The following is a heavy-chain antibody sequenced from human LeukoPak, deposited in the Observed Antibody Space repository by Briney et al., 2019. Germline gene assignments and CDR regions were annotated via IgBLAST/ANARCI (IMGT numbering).Heavy chain of an antibody. CDR3: ARDRRPSVVVVAATRYFDY. Sequence: SETLSLTCTVSGGSISSSSYYWGWIRQPPGKGLEWIGSIYYSGSTYYNPSLKSRVTISVDTSKNQFSLKLSSVTAADTAVYYCARDRRPSVVVVAATRYFDYWGQGTLVTVSS. V-gene: IGHV4-39*07. CDR1: GGSISSSSYY. J-gene: IGHJ4*02. CDR2: IYYSGST. D-gene: IGHD2-15*01.